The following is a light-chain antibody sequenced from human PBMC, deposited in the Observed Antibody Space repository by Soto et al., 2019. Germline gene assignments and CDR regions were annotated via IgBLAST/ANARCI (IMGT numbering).Light chain of an antibody. CDR1: SSNIGSNY. Sequence: QSVLTQPPSASGTPGQRVTISCSGSSSNIGSNYLYWYQQLPGTAPKLLIYRNNQRPSGVPDRFSGSKSGTSASLAISGLRYEDEADYYCGAWDDSLSGYVFGTGTKVTVL. CDR2: RNN. V-gene: IGLV1-47*01. J-gene: IGLJ1*01. CDR3: GAWDDSLSGYV.